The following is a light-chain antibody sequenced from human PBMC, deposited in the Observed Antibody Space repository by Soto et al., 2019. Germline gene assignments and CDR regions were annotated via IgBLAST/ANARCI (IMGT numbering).Light chain of an antibody. CDR1: QSIGTW. Sequence: DIQLTQSPPYLSASVGERVNITCRASQSIGTWLAWHQQKPGKAPNLLMFDASTLHTGVPSRFSGSGSGTEFSLTITSLQPEDFATYYCLQHYTYPRTFGQGTKVEIK. J-gene: IGKJ1*01. V-gene: IGKV1-9*01. CDR3: LQHYTYPRT. CDR2: DAS.